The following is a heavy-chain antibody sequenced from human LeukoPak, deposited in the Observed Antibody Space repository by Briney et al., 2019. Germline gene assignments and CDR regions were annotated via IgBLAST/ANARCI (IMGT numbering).Heavy chain of an antibody. CDR1: GYSISSGYY. CDR2: IYPSGST. CDR3: ASLSGSPHY. Sequence: PSETLSLTCTVSGYSISSGYYWGWIRQPPGKRLEWIGSIYPSGSTFYNPSLKSRVTMSADTSRNQFSLKLNSMTAADTAVYYCASLSGSPHYWGQGTLVTVSS. J-gene: IGHJ4*02. V-gene: IGHV4-38-2*02. D-gene: IGHD1-26*01.